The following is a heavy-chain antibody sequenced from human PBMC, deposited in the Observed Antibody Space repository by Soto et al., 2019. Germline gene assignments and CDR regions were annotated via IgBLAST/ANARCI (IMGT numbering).Heavy chain of an antibody. V-gene: IGHV3-33*08. Sequence: GGPLRLPCPAPGFPFSAYGWPWVGQAPGKGRGGVAVIGYDGIKKYYADSEKGRFPTTRDNSKTTLYLQMNSLRAEDTAVYYCARDGLAVVVPAAINWFDPWGQGTLVTVSS. J-gene: IGHJ5*02. D-gene: IGHD2-2*02. CDR1: GFPFSAYG. CDR3: ARDGLAVVVPAAINWFDP. CDR2: IGYDGIKK.